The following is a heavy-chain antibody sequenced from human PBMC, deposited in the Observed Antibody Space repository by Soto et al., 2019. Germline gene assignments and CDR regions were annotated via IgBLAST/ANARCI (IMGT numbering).Heavy chain of an antibody. Sequence: GGSLRLSCAASGFTFSSYTMNWVRQAPGKGLEWVSSIGSRSSYIYYADSVKGRFTISRDNAESSLYLQMNSLRDDDTALYYCARDRYGDYVFDSWGQGTLDTVSS. D-gene: IGHD5-12*01. CDR2: IGSRSSYI. V-gene: IGHV3-21*01. CDR3: ARDRYGDYVFDS. CDR1: GFTFSSYT. J-gene: IGHJ4*02.